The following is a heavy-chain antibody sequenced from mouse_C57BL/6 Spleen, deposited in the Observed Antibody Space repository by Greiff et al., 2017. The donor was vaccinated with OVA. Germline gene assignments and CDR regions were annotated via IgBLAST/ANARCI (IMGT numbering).Heavy chain of an antibody. J-gene: IGHJ2*01. D-gene: IGHD2-5*01. CDR2: IHPTSSST. CDR1: GYTFTSYW. CDR3: AMLYYINYVGYFAY. Sequence: QVQLQQPGAELVKPGASVKLSCKASGYTFTSYWMHWVKQRPGQGLEWIGMIHPTSSSTNYNQKFKSKATLTVDKSSSTAYMQLSSLTSEDSVVYYCAMLYYINYVGYFAYWGQGTILTVSS. V-gene: IGHV1-64*01.